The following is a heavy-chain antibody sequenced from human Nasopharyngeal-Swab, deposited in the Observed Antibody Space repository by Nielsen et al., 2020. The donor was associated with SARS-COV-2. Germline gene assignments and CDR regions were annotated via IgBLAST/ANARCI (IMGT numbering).Heavy chain of an antibody. CDR1: GGSITSTSHY. D-gene: IGHD5-12*01. J-gene: IGHJ4*02. CDR3: AGDGAYSGYDWTY. V-gene: IGHV4-39*07. CDR2: VSYRGST. Sequence: SETLSLTCTVSGGSITSTSHYWGWIRQPPGKGLEWIGCVSYRGSTYHNPSFKSRVTVSVDTSKNQFSLKLTSLTAADTAVYYCAGDGAYSGYDWTYWGQGTLVTVSS.